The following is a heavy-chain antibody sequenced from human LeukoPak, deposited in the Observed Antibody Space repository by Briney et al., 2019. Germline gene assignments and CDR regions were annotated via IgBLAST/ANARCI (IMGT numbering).Heavy chain of an antibody. CDR2: IYSGGST. V-gene: IGHV3-53*01. Sequence: GGSLRLSCAASGFTVSSTYMNWVRQAPGKGLEWVSVIYSGGSTFYADSVKGRFTISRDNSKNTVYLQMNSLRAEDTAVYYCAKWGSLLLWFEELPIDYWGQGTLVTVSS. J-gene: IGHJ4*02. D-gene: IGHD3-10*01. CDR3: AKWGSLLLWFEELPIDY. CDR1: GFTVSSTY.